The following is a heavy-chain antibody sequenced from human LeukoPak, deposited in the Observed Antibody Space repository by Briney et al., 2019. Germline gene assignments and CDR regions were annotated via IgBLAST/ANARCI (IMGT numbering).Heavy chain of an antibody. V-gene: IGHV4-61*02. J-gene: IGHJ4*02. D-gene: IGHD5-18*01. CDR1: GGSISSGSYY. Sequence: PSETLSLTCTVSGGSISSGSYYWSWIPQPAGKGLEWIGRIYTSGSTNYNPPRKSRVTISVDTSMNQFSLKLSSVTAADTAIYYCARGQLWPDYWGQGTLVTVSS. CDR3: ARGQLWPDY. CDR2: IYTSGST.